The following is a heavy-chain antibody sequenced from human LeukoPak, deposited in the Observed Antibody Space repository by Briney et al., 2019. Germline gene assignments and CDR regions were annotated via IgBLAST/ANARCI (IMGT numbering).Heavy chain of an antibody. CDR3: ARANYYDSSGLRY. J-gene: IGHJ4*02. CDR1: GGSFSGYY. CDR2: IYYSGST. Sequence: SETLSLTCAVYGGSFSGYYWSWIRQPPGKGLEWIGSIYYSGSTYYNPSLKSRVTISVDTSKNQFSLKLSSVTAADTAVFYCARANYYDSSGLRYWGQGTLVTVSS. D-gene: IGHD3-22*01. V-gene: IGHV4-34*01.